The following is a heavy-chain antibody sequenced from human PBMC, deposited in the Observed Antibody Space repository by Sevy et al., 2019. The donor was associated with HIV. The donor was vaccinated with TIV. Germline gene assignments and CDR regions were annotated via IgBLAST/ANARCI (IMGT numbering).Heavy chain of an antibody. J-gene: IGHJ4*02. CDR1: GGSISSGGYS. Sequence: SETLSLTCAVSGGSISSGGYSWSWIRQPPGKGLEWIGYIYHSGSTYYNPSLKSRVTISVDRSKNQCSLKLSSVTAADTAVYYCARGRYCSGGSCLYYFDYWGQGTLVTVSS. V-gene: IGHV4-30-2*01. D-gene: IGHD2-15*01. CDR3: ARGRYCSGGSCLYYFDY. CDR2: IYHSGST.